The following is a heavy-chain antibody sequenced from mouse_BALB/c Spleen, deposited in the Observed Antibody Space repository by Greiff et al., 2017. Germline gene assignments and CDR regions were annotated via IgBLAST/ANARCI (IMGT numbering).Heavy chain of an antibody. V-gene: IGHV5-12-1*01. CDR3: ARRGGYGNYFAY. CDR1: GFAFSSYD. J-gene: IGHJ3*01. CDR2: ISSGGGST. Sequence: EVQVVESGGGLVKPGGSLKLSCAASGFAFSSYDMSWVRQTPEKRLEWVAYISSGGGSTYYPDTVKGRFTISRDNAKNTLYLQMSSLKSEDTAMYYCARRGGYGNYFAYWGQGTLVTVSA. D-gene: IGHD2-10*02.